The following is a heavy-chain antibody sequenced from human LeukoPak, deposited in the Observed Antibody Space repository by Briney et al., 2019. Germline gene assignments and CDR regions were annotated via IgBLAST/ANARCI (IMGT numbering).Heavy chain of an antibody. CDR3: ARVLILPYSSSWYRGAFDI. J-gene: IGHJ3*02. CDR1: GFTFSSYS. V-gene: IGHV3-21*01. Sequence: GGSLRLSCAASGFTFSSYSMNWVRQAPGKGLEWVSSISSSSSYIYYADSVKGRFTISRDNAKNSLYLQMNSLRAEDTAVYYCARVLILPYSSSWYRGAFDIWGQGTMVTVSS. D-gene: IGHD6-13*01. CDR2: ISSSSSYI.